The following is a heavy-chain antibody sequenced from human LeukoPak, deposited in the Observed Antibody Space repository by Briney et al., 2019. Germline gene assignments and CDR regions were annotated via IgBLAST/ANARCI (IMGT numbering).Heavy chain of an antibody. CDR1: GGTFSIYA. CDR2: SIPIFGTA. V-gene: IGHV1-69*06. CDR3: ASSHDYGDYVRWFDP. Sequence: ASVKVSCKASGGTFSIYAISWVRQAPGQGLEWMGGSIPIFGTANYAQKFQGRVTITADKSTSTAYMELSSLRSEDTAVYYCASSHDYGDYVRWFDPWGQGTLVTVSS. J-gene: IGHJ5*02. D-gene: IGHD4-17*01.